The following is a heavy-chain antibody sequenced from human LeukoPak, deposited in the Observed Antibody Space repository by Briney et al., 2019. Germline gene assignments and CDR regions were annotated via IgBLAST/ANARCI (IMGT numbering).Heavy chain of an antibody. J-gene: IGHJ4*02. Sequence: GGSLRLSCAASGFTVSSDYMSWVRQAPGKGLEWVSAISGSGGSTYYADSVKGRFTISRDNSKNTLYLQMNSLRAEDTAVYYCASRIITVSFDYWGQGTLVTVSS. D-gene: IGHD5-24*01. CDR3: ASRIITVSFDY. CDR2: ISGSGGST. V-gene: IGHV3-23*01. CDR1: GFTVSSDY.